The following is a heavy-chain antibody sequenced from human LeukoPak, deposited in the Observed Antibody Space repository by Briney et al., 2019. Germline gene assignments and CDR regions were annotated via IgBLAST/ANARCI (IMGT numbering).Heavy chain of an antibody. V-gene: IGHV3-74*01. CDR2: INSDGSST. D-gene: IGHD2-21*02. Sequence: GGSLRLSCAASGFTFSSYWMHWVRQAPGKGLVWVSRINSDGSSTSYADSVKGRFAISRDNAKNTLYLQMNSLRAEDTAVYYCARSKGDCGGDCTYYFDYWGQGTLVTVSS. CDR1: GFTFSSYW. CDR3: ARSKGDCGGDCTYYFDY. J-gene: IGHJ4*02.